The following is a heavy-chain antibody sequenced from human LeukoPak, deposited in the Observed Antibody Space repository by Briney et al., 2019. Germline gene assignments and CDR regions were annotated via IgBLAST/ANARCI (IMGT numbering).Heavy chain of an antibody. D-gene: IGHD1-14*01. CDR2: ISSSGSTI. CDR1: GFTFSSYE. V-gene: IGHV3-48*03. J-gene: IGHJ4*02. Sequence: GGSLRLSCAASGFTFSSYEMNLVRQAPGKGLEWVSYISSSGSTIYYADSVKGRFTISRDNAKNSLYLQMNSLRAEDTAVYYCASGKGMHSYWGQGTLVTVSS. CDR3: ASGKGMHSY.